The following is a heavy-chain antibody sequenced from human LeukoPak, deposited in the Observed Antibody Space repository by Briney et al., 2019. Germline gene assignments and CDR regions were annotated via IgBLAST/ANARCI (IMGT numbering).Heavy chain of an antibody. D-gene: IGHD1-26*01. CDR3: ARDYMAGATFQIQGPVDY. J-gene: IGHJ4*02. CDR2: IKQDGSER. Sequence: PGGSLRLSCAASRFTFSNYWMTWVRQPPGKGLEWVTNIKQDGSERYYVDSVKGRFTISRDNAKSSLYLQMNSLRAEGTAVYYCARDYMAGATFQIQGPVDYWGQGTLVTVSS. V-gene: IGHV3-7*01. CDR1: RFTFSNYW.